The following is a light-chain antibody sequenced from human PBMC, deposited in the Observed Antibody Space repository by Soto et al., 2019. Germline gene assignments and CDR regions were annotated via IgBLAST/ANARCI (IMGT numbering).Light chain of an antibody. J-gene: IGKJ1*01. CDR2: LAS. Sequence: EIVLTQSPATLSSFPGDRVTLSSRASQAVNTRLAWYQHRPGQAPRLLIYLASNRAAGVPARFSGSGSGTDFTLTISDVEPEDVAVYYCHQRQSWPRTFGQGTKWIS. CDR3: HQRQSWPRT. V-gene: IGKV3-11*01. CDR1: QAVNTR.